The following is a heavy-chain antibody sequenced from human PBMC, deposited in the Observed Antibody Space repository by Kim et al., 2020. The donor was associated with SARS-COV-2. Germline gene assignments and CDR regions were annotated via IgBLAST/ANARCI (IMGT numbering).Heavy chain of an antibody. CDR2: IYYSGST. CDR1: GGSISSGGYY. D-gene: IGHD3-9*01. J-gene: IGHJ6*02. V-gene: IGHV4-31*03. Sequence: SETLSLTCTVSGGSISSGGYYWSWIRQHPGKGLEWIGYIYYSGSTYYNPSLKSRVTISVDTSKNQFSLKLSSVTAADTAVYYCARDRRYGGYYYGMDVWGQGTTVTVSS. CDR3: ARDRRYGGYYYGMDV.